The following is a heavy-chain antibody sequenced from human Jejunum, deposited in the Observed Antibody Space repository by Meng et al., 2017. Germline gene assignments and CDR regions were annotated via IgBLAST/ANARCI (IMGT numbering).Heavy chain of an antibody. V-gene: IGHV3-20*04. J-gene: IGHJ4*02. D-gene: IGHD2-2*01. CDR2: LNWNGDST. CDR3: TREHTTSFFSDY. CDR1: GFTFDNDG. Sequence: LLGGVGGGVVRPGGSLGFSCAASGFTFDNDGMTWVRQVPGKGLEWVSALNWNGDSTGYADSVKGRFTISRDNAKNSLYLQMNSLRAEDTALYYCTREHTTSFFSDYWGQGTLVTVSS.